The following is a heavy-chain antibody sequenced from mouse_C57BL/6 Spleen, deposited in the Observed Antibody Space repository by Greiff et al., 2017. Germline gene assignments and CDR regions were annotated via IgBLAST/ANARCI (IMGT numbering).Heavy chain of an antibody. CDR3: HYGPGYYAMDY. V-gene: IGHV6-3*01. J-gene: IGHJ4*01. CDR1: GFTFSNYW. D-gene: IGHD1-1*02. Sequence: EVQVVESGGGLVQPGGSMKLSCVASGFTFSNYWMNWVRQSPEKGLEWVAQIRLKSDNYATHYAESVKGRFTISRDDSKSSVYLQMNNLRAEDTGIDYCHYGPGYYAMDYWGQGTSVTVSS. CDR2: IRLKSDNYAT.